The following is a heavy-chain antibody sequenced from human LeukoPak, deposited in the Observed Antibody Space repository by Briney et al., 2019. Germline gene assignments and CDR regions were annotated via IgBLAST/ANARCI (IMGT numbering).Heavy chain of an antibody. CDR2: TSGSI. V-gene: IGHV4-59*11. CDR3: ARGLLTYGPFDY. J-gene: IGHJ4*02. CDR1: GASISSHY. Sequence: SETLSLTCAVSGASISSHYWSWIRQPPGKGLEWIGYTSGSISDNPSLKSRVAVSVDPSQNQVSLSLTSVTAADTAVYYCARGLLTYGPFDYWGQGTLVTVSS. D-gene: IGHD3-10*01.